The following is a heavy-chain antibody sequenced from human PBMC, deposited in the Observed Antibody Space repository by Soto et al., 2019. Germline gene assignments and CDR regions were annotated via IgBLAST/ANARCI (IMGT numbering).Heavy chain of an antibody. CDR2: IKSKTDGGTT. CDR1: GFTFSNAL. Sequence: GGSLRLSCAASGFTFSNALMSWVRQAPGKGLEWVGRIKSKTDGGTTDYAAPVKGRFTISRDDSKNTLYLQMNSLKAEDTAVYYCTTVRRWFGELSFTAYYGMDVWGQGTTVTVSS. V-gene: IGHV3-15*01. J-gene: IGHJ6*02. D-gene: IGHD3-10*01. CDR3: TTVRRWFGELSFTAYYGMDV.